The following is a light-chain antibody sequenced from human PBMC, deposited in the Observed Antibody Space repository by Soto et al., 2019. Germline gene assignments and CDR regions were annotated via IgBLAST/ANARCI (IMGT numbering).Light chain of an antibody. V-gene: IGKV3-11*01. CDR1: QSVSSY. Sequence: EIVLTLSPATLSLSPGERDTLSCRASQSVSSYLAWYQQKPGQAPRLLIYDASNRATGIPARFSGSGSGTDFTLTISSLEPEDFAVYYCQQRSNWPKTFGQGAKVDIK. J-gene: IGKJ1*01. CDR3: QQRSNWPKT. CDR2: DAS.